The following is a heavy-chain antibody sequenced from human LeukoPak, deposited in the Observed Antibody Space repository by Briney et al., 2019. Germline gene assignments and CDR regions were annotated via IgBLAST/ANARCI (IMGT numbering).Heavy chain of an antibody. CDR1: GFTFSTYW. J-gene: IGHJ4*02. Sequence: GSLRLSCAASGFTFSTYWMSWVRQAPGKGLECVANIKQDGSEKYYVDSVKGRFTVSRDNAKNSLYLQMNSLRAEDTAVYYCVRAQRRTAGAFDYWGQGTLVTVSS. CDR2: IKQDGSEK. CDR3: VRAQRRTAGAFDY. V-gene: IGHV3-7*01. D-gene: IGHD1-14*01.